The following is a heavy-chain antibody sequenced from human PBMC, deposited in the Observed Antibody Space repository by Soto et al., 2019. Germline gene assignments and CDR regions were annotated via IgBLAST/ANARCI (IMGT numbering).Heavy chain of an antibody. J-gene: IGHJ3*02. CDR2: IIPILGIA. CDR3: ARDQYSGSSDAFDI. CDR1: GGTFSSYT. V-gene: IGHV1-69*04. D-gene: IGHD5-12*01. Sequence: GAPVKASCKASGGTFSSYTTSWVRPAPGQGLEWMGRIIPILGIANYAQKLQGRVTITADKSTSTAYMALSSLRSEDTAVYYCARDQYSGSSDAFDIWGKGKMVTVS.